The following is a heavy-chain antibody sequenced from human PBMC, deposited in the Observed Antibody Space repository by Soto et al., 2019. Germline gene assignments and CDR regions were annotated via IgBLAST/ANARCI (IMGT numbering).Heavy chain of an antibody. V-gene: IGHV3-30-3*01. J-gene: IGHJ4*02. CDR1: GFTFGSYA. D-gene: IGHD3-10*01. CDR3: ARDHGPFTYYYGSGSYSGIDY. CDR2: ISYDGSNK. Sequence: VGSLRLSCAASGFTFGSYAMHWVRQAPGKGLEWVAVISYDGSNKYYADSVKGRFTISRDNSKNTLYLQMNSLRAEDTAVYYCARDHGPFTYYYGSGSYSGIDYWGQGTLVTVSS.